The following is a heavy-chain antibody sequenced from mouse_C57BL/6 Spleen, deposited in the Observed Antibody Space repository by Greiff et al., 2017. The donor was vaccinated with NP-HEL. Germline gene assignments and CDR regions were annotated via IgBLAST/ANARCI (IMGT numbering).Heavy chain of an antibody. J-gene: IGHJ2*01. V-gene: IGHV1-52*01. CDR3: ARGGAYYSNPGDY. CDR1: GYTFTSYW. CDR2: IDPSDSET. D-gene: IGHD2-5*01. Sequence: QVQLQQPGAELVRPGSSVKLSCKASGYTFTSYWMHWVKQRPIQGLEWIGNIDPSDSETHYNQKFKDKATLTVDKSSSTAYMQLSSLTSEDSAVYYCARGGAYYSNPGDYWGQGTTLTVSS.